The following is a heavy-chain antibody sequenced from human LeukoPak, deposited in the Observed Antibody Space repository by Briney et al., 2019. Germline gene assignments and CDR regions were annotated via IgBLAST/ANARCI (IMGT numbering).Heavy chain of an antibody. D-gene: IGHD3-22*01. V-gene: IGHV1-2*06. J-gene: IGHJ3*01. CDR2: INPNSGGT. Sequence: ASVKVSCKASGYTFTGYYMHWVRQAPGQGLEWMGRINPNSGGTNYAQKFQGRVTMTRDTSISTAYMELSRLRFDDTAVYYCARDRNYYDSSGYYEVWGQGTMVTVSS. CDR1: GYTFTGYY. CDR3: ARDRNYYDSSGYYEV.